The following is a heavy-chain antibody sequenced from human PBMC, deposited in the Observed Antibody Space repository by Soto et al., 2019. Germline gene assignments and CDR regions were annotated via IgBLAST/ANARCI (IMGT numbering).Heavy chain of an antibody. V-gene: IGHV4-31*03. Sequence: QVQLQESGPGLVKPSQTLSLTCTVSGGSISSGGYYWSWIRQHPGKGLEWIGYIYYSGSTYYNPSLKSRVIISMDTSKKQFSLKLSSVTAADTAVYFCARGGYYYYYGMDVWGQGTTVTVSS. CDR2: IYYSGST. CDR3: ARGGYYYYYGMDV. J-gene: IGHJ6*02. CDR1: GGSISSGGYY.